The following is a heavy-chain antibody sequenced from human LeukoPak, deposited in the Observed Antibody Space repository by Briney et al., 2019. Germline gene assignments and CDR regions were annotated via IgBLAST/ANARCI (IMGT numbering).Heavy chain of an antibody. Sequence: GGSLRLSCAASGFTFSSYGMHWVRQAPGKGLEWVVGISNDGGNKYYADSVRGRFTIFRDNTKNTLYLQMNSLRVEDTAVYYCAKDGYSNYMGYFDYWGQGVLVTVSS. D-gene: IGHD1-26*01. CDR1: GFTFSSYG. CDR3: AKDGYSNYMGYFDY. V-gene: IGHV3-30*18. J-gene: IGHJ4*02. CDR2: ISNDGGNK.